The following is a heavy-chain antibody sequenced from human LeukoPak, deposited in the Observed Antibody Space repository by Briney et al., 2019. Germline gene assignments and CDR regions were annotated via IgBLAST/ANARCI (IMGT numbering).Heavy chain of an antibody. CDR1: GGTFSSYA. D-gene: IGHD6-19*01. Sequence: GASVKVSCKASGGTFSSYAISWVRQAPGQGLEWMGGIIPIFGTANYAQKFQGRVAITADESTSTAYMELSSLRSEDTAVYYCARDLGIAVAGDGWGQGTLVTVSS. J-gene: IGHJ4*02. V-gene: IGHV1-69*13. CDR2: IIPIFGTA. CDR3: ARDLGIAVAGDG.